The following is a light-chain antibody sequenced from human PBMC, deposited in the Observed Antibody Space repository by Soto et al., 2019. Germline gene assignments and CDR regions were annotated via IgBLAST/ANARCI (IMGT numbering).Light chain of an antibody. CDR2: EVT. CDR3: SSFASSNTWV. V-gene: IGLV2-8*01. Sequence: QSALTQPPSASGSPGKSVTISCTGTSSDVGAYNYVSWYQQHAGKAPKLVIYEVTKRPSGVPDRFSGSKSANTASLTVSGLQAEDEADYYCSSFASSNTWVFGGGTKLPVL. CDR1: SSDVGAYNY. J-gene: IGLJ3*02.